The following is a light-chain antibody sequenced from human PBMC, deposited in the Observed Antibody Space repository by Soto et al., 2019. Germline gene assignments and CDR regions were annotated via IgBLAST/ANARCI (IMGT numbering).Light chain of an antibody. V-gene: IGKV3D-20*02. Sequence: EIVLTQSPVTRSLSPGERATLSCRASQSVSSSYLAWYQQKPGQAPRLLIYGASSRATGVPVRFSGSGSGTVFTLTIGSLEPGDSAVYYCQQRKNWPPITFGQGTRLEIK. J-gene: IGKJ5*01. CDR2: GAS. CDR1: QSVSSSY. CDR3: QQRKNWPPIT.